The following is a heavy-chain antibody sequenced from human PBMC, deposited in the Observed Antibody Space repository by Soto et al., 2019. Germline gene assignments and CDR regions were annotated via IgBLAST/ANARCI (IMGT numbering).Heavy chain of an antibody. CDR1: GYTFTSYG. D-gene: IGHD2-15*01. Sequence: WASVKVSCKASGYTFTSYGISWVRQAPGQGLEWMGWISAYNGNTNYAQKLQGRVTMTTDTSTSTAYMELRSLRSDDTAVYYCARVELSCSGGSCFVDYWGQGTLVTVSS. J-gene: IGHJ4*02. V-gene: IGHV1-18*01. CDR3: ARVELSCSGGSCFVDY. CDR2: ISAYNGNT.